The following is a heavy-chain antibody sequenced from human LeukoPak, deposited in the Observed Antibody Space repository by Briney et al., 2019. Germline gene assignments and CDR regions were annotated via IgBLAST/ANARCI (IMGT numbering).Heavy chain of an antibody. D-gene: IGHD3-16*01. CDR2: ISYDGSNK. V-gene: IGHV3-30-3*01. CDR1: GFTFSSYA. CDR3: AREVMPRPGTYSFRPLDV. Sequence: GRSLRLSCAASGFTFSSYAMHWVRQAPGKGLEWVAVISYDGSNKYYADSVKGRFTISRDNSKNTLYLQMNSLRAEDTAVYYCAREVMPRPGTYSFRPLDVWGQGTTVTVSS. J-gene: IGHJ6*02.